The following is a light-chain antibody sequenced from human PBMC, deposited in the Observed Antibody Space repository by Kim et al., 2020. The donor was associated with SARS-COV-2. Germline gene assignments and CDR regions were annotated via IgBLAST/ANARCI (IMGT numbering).Light chain of an antibody. Sequence: TPGERATLSCRASQSVSSYLAWYQQKPGQAPRLLIYDASNRATGIPARFSGSGSGTDFTLTISSLEPEDFAVYYCQQRSNWPPTFGQGTKVDIK. J-gene: IGKJ1*01. CDR2: DAS. CDR3: QQRSNWPPT. CDR1: QSVSSY. V-gene: IGKV3-11*01.